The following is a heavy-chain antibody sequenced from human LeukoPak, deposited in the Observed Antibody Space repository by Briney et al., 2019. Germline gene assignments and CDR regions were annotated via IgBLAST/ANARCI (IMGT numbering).Heavy chain of an antibody. V-gene: IGHV1-46*01. J-gene: IGHJ5*01. CDR3: ARDPLHDYGGTIEGSWFDS. CDR2: INPSGGST. CDR1: GYTFTSYY. Sequence: ASVKVSCKASGYTFTSYYMHWVRQAPGQGLEWMGIINPSGGSTSYAQKFRGRVTMTRDTSTSTVYMELSSLRSEDTAVYYCARDPLHDYGGTIEGSWFDSWGQGTLVTVSS. D-gene: IGHD4-23*01.